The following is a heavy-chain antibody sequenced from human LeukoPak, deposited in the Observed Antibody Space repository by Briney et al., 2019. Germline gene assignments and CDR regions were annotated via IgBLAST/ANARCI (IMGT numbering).Heavy chain of an antibody. CDR2: IIPIFGTA. V-gene: IGHV1-69*01. Sequence: PAASVKVSCKASGGTFSSYAISWMRQAPGQGLECMGGIIPIFGTANYAQKFQGRVTITADESTSTAYMELSTLRSEDTAVYYCARGVGATVNLFDYWGQGNLVTVSS. CDR1: GGTFSSYA. D-gene: IGHD4-17*01. J-gene: IGHJ4*02. CDR3: ARGVGATVNLFDY.